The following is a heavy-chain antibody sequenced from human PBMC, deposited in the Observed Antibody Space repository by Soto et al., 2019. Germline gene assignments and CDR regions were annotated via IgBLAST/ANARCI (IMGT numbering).Heavy chain of an antibody. CDR1: AFNFGSYG. CDR2: MSWDGSDE. J-gene: IGHJ4*02. Sequence: PGGSLRLSCAASAFNFGSYGMHWVLQAPGKGLEWVAVMSWDGSDEFYEETVKGRFTVSRDNSRNTLYLQMNSLRPEDTAVYYCAKEGCSGGICYGFDYWGQGTLVTVSS. D-gene: IGHD2-15*01. V-gene: IGHV3-30*18. CDR3: AKEGCSGGICYGFDY.